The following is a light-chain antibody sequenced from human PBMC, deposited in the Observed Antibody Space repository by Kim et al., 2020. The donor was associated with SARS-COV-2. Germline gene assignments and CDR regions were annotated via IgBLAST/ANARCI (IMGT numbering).Light chain of an antibody. CDR1: SSDVGGYNY. CDR3: SSYTSSSTLVV. V-gene: IGLV2-14*03. Sequence: SITISCTGTSSDVGGYNYVSWYQQHPGKAPKLMIYDVSNRPSGVSNRFSGSKSGNTASLTISGLQAEDEADYYCSSYTSSSTLVVFGGRTKLTVL. J-gene: IGLJ2*01. CDR2: DVS.